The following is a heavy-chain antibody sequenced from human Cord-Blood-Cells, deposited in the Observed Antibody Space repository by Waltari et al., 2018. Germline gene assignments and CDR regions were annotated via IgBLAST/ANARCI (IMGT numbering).Heavy chain of an antibody. CDR2: INHSGST. J-gene: IGHJ6*02. CDR3: ARGYCSSTSCYTPFYYYYGMDV. V-gene: IGHV4-34*01. CDR1: GGSFSGYY. D-gene: IGHD2-2*02. Sequence: QVQLQQWGAGLLKPSETLSLTCAVYGGSFSGYYWSWIRQPPGKGLEWIGEINHSGSTNYNPSLKSRVTISVDTSKNQFSLKLSSVTAADTAVYYCARGYCSSTSCYTPFYYYYGMDVWGQGTTVTVS.